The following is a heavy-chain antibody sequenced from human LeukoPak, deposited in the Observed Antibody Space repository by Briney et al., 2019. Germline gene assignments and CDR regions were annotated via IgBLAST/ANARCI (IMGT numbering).Heavy chain of an antibody. J-gene: IGHJ6*04. D-gene: IGHD3-10*01. CDR3: AKDDRMLRGQFYYSYGMDV. Sequence: PGGSLRLSCAASGFTFSSYAMSWVRQAPGKGLEWVSSISGSDGSTHCADSVKGRFTISRDNSKNTLYLQMNSLRAEDTAVYYCAKDDRMLRGQFYYSYGMDVWGKGTTVTVSS. CDR2: ISGSDGST. CDR1: GFTFSSYA. V-gene: IGHV3-23*01.